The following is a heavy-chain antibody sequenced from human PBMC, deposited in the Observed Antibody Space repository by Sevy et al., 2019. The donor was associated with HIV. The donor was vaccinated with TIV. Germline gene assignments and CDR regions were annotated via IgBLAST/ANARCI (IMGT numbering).Heavy chain of an antibody. D-gene: IGHD3-16*01. CDR2: FDPEDGET. CDR3: ATRWFGGAGSDAFDI. CDR1: GYTLTELS. Sequence: ASVKVSCKVSGYTLTELSMHWVRQAPGKGLEWMGGFDPEDGETIYAQTFQGRVTMTEDTSTDTAYMELSSLRSEDTAVYYCATRWFGGAGSDAFDIWGQGTMVTVSS. J-gene: IGHJ3*02. V-gene: IGHV1-24*01.